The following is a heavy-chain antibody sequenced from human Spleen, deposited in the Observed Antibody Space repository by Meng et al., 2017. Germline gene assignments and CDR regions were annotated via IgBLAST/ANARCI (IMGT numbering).Heavy chain of an antibody. CDR2: ISGSDNTV. D-gene: IGHD6-19*01. CDR3: AIDHSTGWYFDY. V-gene: IGHV3-48*03. CDR1: GFSFNTYE. Sequence: GESLKISCAASGFSFNTYEMNWVRQAPGKGLEWISYISGSDNTVFYADSVRGRFTISRDNAENSLYMQMNSLGAEDTAVYYCAIDHSTGWYFDYWGQGTLVTVSS. J-gene: IGHJ4*02.